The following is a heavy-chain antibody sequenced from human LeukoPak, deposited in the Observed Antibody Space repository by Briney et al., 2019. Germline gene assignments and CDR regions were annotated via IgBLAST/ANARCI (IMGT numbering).Heavy chain of an antibody. Sequence: SVKVSCKASGFTFTSSAVQWVRQARGQGLEWIGWIVVGSGNTNYAQKFQERVTINRDMSTSTAYMELSSLRSEDTAVYYCATDDVTTGTKTALGYWGQGTLVTASS. CDR3: ATDDVTTGTKTALGY. CDR2: IVVGSGNT. V-gene: IGHV1-58*01. D-gene: IGHD1-1*01. J-gene: IGHJ4*02. CDR1: GFTFTSSA.